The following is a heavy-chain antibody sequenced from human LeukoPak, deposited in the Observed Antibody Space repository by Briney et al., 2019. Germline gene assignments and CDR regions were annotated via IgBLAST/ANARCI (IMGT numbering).Heavy chain of an antibody. CDR1: GFTFSSYA. CDR3: AKDGVGGSYLTHFDY. CDR2: ISGSGGST. V-gene: IGHV3-23*01. Sequence: GGSLRLSCAASGFTFSSYAMSWVRQAPGKGLEGLSAISGSGGSTYYADSVKGRFTISRDNSKNTLYLQMNSLRAEDTAVYYCAKDGVGGSYLTHFDYWGQGTLVTVSS. J-gene: IGHJ4*02. D-gene: IGHD1-26*01.